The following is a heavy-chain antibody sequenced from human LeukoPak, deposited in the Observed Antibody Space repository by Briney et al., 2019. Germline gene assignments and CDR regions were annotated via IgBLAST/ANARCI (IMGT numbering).Heavy chain of an antibody. V-gene: IGHV3-23*01. D-gene: IGHD3-10*02. J-gene: IGHJ1*01. CDR3: AKDEDARPMYFQD. CDR2: ISGSGGSI. CDR1: GFTFSSSW. Sequence: GGSLRLSCEASGFTFSSSWMSWVRQAPGKGLEWVSAISGSGGSIYYADSVKGRFTVSRDNSKNTLYLQMNTLRAEDTAVYYCAKDEDARPMYFQDWGQGTLVTVSS.